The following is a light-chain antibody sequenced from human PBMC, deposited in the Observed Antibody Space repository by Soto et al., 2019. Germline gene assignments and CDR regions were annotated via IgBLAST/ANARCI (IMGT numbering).Light chain of an antibody. CDR3: HQYNNWALWT. CDR1: QSVSSN. V-gene: IGKV3-15*01. J-gene: IGKJ1*01. CDR2: GAS. Sequence: EIVMTQSPATLSVSPGERATLSCRASQSVSSNLAWYQQKRGQGPRLLIYGASTRATGIPARFSGSGSGTEFTLTISSLQSEEFAVYYCHQYNNWALWTFGQGTKVEIK.